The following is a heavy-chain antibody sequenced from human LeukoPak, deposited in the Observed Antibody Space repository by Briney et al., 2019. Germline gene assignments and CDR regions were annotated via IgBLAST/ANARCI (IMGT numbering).Heavy chain of an antibody. Sequence: SETLSLTCTVSGGAISSSSYYWGWIRQPPGKGLEWIGEINHSGSTNYNPSLKSRVTISVDTSKNQFSLKLSSVTAADTAVYYCARRGLRRIQLWFLDYWGQGTLVTVSS. D-gene: IGHD5-18*01. CDR2: INHSGST. J-gene: IGHJ4*02. CDR1: GGAISSSSYY. V-gene: IGHV4-39*07. CDR3: ARRGLRRIQLWFLDY.